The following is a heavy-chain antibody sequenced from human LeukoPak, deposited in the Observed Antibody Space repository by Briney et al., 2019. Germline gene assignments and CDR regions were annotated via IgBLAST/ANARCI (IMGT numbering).Heavy chain of an antibody. Sequence: GGSLRLSCAASGFTFSSYAMSWVRQAPGKGLEWVSAISGSGGSTYYADSVKGRFTISRDNSKNTLYLQMNSLRAEDAAVYYCARDRLDVFDYWGQGTLVTVSS. D-gene: IGHD6-19*01. CDR2: ISGSGGST. V-gene: IGHV3-23*01. J-gene: IGHJ4*02. CDR3: ARDRLDVFDY. CDR1: GFTFSSYA.